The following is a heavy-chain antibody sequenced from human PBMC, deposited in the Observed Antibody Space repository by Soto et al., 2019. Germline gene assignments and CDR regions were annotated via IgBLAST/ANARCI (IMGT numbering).Heavy chain of an antibody. CDR1: GFTFSDYS. Sequence: GGSLRLSCAAFGFTFSDYSMNWVRQAPGRGLEWVSYISSSSFTIHYADSVEGRFAISRDNAKNSLYLQMNSSVTAADTAVYYCARDTIPIHAFDIWGQGTMVTVSS. V-gene: IGHV3-48*01. J-gene: IGHJ3*02. CDR2: ISSSSFTI. CDR3: ARDTIPIHAFDI. D-gene: IGHD2-21*01.